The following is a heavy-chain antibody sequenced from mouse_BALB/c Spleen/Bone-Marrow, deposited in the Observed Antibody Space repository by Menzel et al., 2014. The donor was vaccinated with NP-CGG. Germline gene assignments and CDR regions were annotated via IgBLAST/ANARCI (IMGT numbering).Heavy chain of an antibody. Sequence: LQESGAELVRPGTSVKVSCKASGYAFTIYLIEWIKQRPGQGLVWIGVINPGSGGSNYNEKFKGKATLTADKSSSTAYMQLSSLTSDDSAVYFCARLGRDYFDYWGQGTTLTVSS. CDR1: GYAFTIYL. CDR3: ARLGRDYFDY. V-gene: IGHV1-54*01. CDR2: INPGSGGS. D-gene: IGHD4-1*01. J-gene: IGHJ2*01.